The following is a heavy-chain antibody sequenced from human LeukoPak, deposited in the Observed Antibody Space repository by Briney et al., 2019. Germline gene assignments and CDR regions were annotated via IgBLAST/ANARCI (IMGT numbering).Heavy chain of an antibody. CDR2: ISPDGASQ. V-gene: IGHV3-30*09. CDR3: ARDIASTWRGWFDP. D-gene: IGHD6-13*01. Sequence: GGSLRLSCLASGFTFSDCTMHWVRQAPGKGLEGVAAISPDGASQYYADLVKGRFVISRDRSKITVYLQINSLRTNDTAMYFCARDIASTWRGWFDPWGQGTLVTVSS. J-gene: IGHJ5*02. CDR1: GFTFSDCT.